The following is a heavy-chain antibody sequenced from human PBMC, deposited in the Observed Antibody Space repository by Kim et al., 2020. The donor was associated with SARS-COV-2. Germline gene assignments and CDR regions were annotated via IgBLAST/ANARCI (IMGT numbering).Heavy chain of an antibody. CDR1: GFIFKDFY. J-gene: IGHJ3*02. D-gene: IGHD3-22*01. V-gene: IGHV3-72*01. Sequence: GGSLRLSCAASGFIFKDFYIDWVRQAPGKGLEWVGRVRNQDKDWTKTYAASVRGRFTISRDDSKNLVYLQMNSLKTADTAVYHCARNGYFDSVGYSLDAFDIWGQGTMVTVSS. CDR2: VRNQDKDWTK. CDR3: ARNGYFDSVGYSLDAFDI.